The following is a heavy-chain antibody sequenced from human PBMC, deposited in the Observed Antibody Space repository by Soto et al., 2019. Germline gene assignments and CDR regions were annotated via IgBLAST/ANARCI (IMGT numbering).Heavy chain of an antibody. CDR1: GDSISSYY. J-gene: IGHJ4*01. CDR2: IHYTGSA. CDR3: ARRPPCSLNSCLFDF. D-gene: IGHD2-2*01. Sequence: PSETLSLTCIVSGDSISSYYWSWIRQPPGKGLEWIGHIHYTGSAKQNPSLKSRVTISLDTSENQFSLKLTSVTAADTAVYFCARRPPCSLNSCLFDFWGQGILVTVSS. V-gene: IGHV4-59*08.